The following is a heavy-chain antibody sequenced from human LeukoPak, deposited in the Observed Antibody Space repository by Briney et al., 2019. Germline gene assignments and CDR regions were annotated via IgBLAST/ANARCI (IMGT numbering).Heavy chain of an antibody. CDR2: IYYSGRT. V-gene: IGHV4-39*01. D-gene: IGHD1-1*01. CDR3: ARSQATVMVSDY. J-gene: IGHJ4*02. Sequence: SETLSLTCTVSGGSLNVSSYYWGWIRQPPGKGLEWIGSIYYSGRTYYNPSLKIRVTIFVDTSKNQFSLKLNSVTAADTAVYYCARSQATVMVSDYWGQGTLVTVSS. CDR1: GGSLNVSSYY.